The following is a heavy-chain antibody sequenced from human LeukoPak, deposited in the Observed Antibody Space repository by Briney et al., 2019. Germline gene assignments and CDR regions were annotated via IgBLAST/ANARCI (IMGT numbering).Heavy chain of an antibody. V-gene: IGHV4-59*10. D-gene: IGHD2-2*01. CDR2: IYTSGST. CDR3: ASVCSSTSCPLDAFDI. J-gene: IGHJ3*02. Sequence: PSETLSLTCAVYGGSFSGYYWSWIRQPAGKGLEWIGRIYTSGSTNYNPSLKSRVTMSVDTSKNQFSLKLSSVTAADTAVYYCASVCSSTSCPLDAFDIWGQGTMVTVSS. CDR1: GGSFSGYY.